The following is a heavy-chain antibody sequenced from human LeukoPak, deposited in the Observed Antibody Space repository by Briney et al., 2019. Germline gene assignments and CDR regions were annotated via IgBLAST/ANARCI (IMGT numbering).Heavy chain of an antibody. J-gene: IGHJ5*02. D-gene: IGHD3-10*01. Sequence: SETLSLTCTVSGGSISSYYWSWIRQPPGKGLEWIGYIYYSGSTNYNPSLKSRVTISVDTSKNQFSLNLTSVTAADTAVYYCARDVLLWFGELEGWFDPWGQGTLVTVSS. CDR3: ARDVLLWFGELEGWFDP. CDR2: IYYSGST. CDR1: GGSISSYY. V-gene: IGHV4-59*01.